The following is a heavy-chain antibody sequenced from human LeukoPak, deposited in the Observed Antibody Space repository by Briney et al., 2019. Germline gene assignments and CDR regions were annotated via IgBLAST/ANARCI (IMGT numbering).Heavy chain of an antibody. J-gene: IGHJ4*02. Sequence: PGGSLRLSCAASGFTFDDYAMHWVRQAPGKGLEWVSGISWNSGSIGYADSVKGRFTISRDNAKNPLYLQMNSLRAEDTALYYCAKDGDSTMVRGLSPLDYWGQGTLVTVSS. CDR1: GFTFDDYA. CDR3: AKDGDSTMVRGLSPLDY. CDR2: ISWNSGSI. V-gene: IGHV3-9*01. D-gene: IGHD3-10*01.